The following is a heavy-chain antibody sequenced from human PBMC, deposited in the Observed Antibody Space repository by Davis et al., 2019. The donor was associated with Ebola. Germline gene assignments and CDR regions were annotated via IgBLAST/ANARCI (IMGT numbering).Heavy chain of an antibody. V-gene: IGHV3-11*04. CDR3: ARDGYDYVGYYYYGMDV. Sequence: GESLKISCAASGFTFNDYYMSWIRQAPGKGLEWVSYISSSSSTIYYADSVKGRFTISRDNAKNSLYLQMNSLRDEDTAVYYCARDGYDYVGYYYYGMDVWGQGTTVTVSS. J-gene: IGHJ6*02. CDR2: ISSSSSTI. D-gene: IGHD5-12*01. CDR1: GFTFNDYY.